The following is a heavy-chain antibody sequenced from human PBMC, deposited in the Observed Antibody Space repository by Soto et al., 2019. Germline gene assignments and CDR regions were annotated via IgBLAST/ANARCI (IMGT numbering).Heavy chain of an antibody. V-gene: IGHV1-46*01. CDR3: ARESKHCTNGVCLNWFDP. CDR1: GCTFTSYY. D-gene: IGHD2-8*01. J-gene: IGHJ5*02. CDR2: INPSGGST. Sequence: ASVKVSCKASGCTFTSYYMHWVRQAPGQGLEWMGIINPSGGSTSYAQKFQGRVTMTRDTSTSTVYMELSSLRSEDTAVYYCARESKHCTNGVCLNWFDPWGQGTLVTVSS.